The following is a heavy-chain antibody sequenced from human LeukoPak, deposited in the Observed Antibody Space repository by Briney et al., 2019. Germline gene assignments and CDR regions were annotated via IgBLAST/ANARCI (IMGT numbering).Heavy chain of an antibody. V-gene: IGHV3-30*18. J-gene: IGHJ6*02. CDR3: AKRLANYYYGMDV. CDR2: ISYDGSNK. D-gene: IGHD5-12*01. Sequence: GRSLRLSCAASGFTFSSYGMHWVRQAPGKGLEWVAVISYDGSNKYYADSVKGRFTISRDNSKNTLYLQMNSLRAEDTAVYYCAKRLANYYYGMDVWGQGTTVTVSS. CDR1: GFTFSSYG.